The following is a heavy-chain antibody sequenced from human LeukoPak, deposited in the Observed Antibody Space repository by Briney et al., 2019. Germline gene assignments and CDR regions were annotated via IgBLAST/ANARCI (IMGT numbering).Heavy chain of an antibody. CDR2: INTNSGNT. V-gene: IGHV1-8*01. D-gene: IGHD3-3*01. J-gene: IGHJ3*02. CDR1: GYTLTSYD. CDR3: SRGLLQFWNGYTADVFDI. Sequence: ASVKVSCKASGYTLTSYDINWVRQATGQGLEWMGRINTNSGNTDYAQKFQGRVTMTRNTSISTVYMELSSLRSEDTAVYYCSRGLLQFWNGYTADVFDIWGQGTMVTVFS.